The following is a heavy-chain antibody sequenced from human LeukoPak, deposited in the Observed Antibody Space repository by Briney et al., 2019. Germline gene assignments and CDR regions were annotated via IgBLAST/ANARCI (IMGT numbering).Heavy chain of an antibody. CDR1: GGSISSSSYY. CDR3: ASLAYGSGSYYLDY. J-gene: IGHJ4*02. V-gene: IGHV4-39*01. D-gene: IGHD3-10*01. Sequence: SETLSLTCTVSGGSISSSSYYWGWIRQPPGEGLEWIGSIYYSGSTYYNPSLKSRVTISVDTSKNQFSLKLSSVTAADTAVYYCASLAYGSGSYYLDYWGQGTLVTVSS. CDR2: IYYSGST.